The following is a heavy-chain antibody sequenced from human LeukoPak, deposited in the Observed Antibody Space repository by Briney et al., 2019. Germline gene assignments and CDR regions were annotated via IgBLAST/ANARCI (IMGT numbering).Heavy chain of an antibody. J-gene: IGHJ4*02. CDR3: ACELAATLDY. Sequence: SVQVSFKASGGTFSSYTISWVRPAPGQGLEWMGRIIPILGIANYAQKFQGRVTITADKSTSTAYMELSSLRSEDTAVYYCACELAATLDYWGQGTLVTVSS. CDR1: GGTFSSYT. CDR2: IIPILGIA. D-gene: IGHD2-15*01. V-gene: IGHV1-69*02.